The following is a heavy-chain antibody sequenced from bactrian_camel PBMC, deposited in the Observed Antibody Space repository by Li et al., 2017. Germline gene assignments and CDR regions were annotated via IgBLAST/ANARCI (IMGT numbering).Heavy chain of an antibody. CDR3: AADEYNLGLARSYTY. J-gene: IGHJ4*01. D-gene: IGHD5*01. Sequence: HVQLVESGGGSVETGGSLNLSCIVSGDTASTYCMGWFRQAPGKSREGVASIDSDGTTTYTHAVKDRFTISIDNAKNTLYLQMNSLKPEDTATYHCAADEYNLGLARSYTYWGQGTQVTVS. V-gene: IGHV3S53*01. CDR2: IDSDGTT. CDR1: GDTASTYC.